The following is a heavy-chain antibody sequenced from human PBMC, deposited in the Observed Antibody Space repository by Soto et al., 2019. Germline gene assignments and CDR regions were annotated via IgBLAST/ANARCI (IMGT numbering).Heavy chain of an antibody. CDR2: ISGYNGDT. CDR1: GYTFSSYG. D-gene: IGHD2-8*01. CDR3: AKNGQPPYYYYGMDV. J-gene: IGHJ6*02. V-gene: IGHV1-18*01. Sequence: VASVKVSCKASGYTFSSYGISWVRQAPGQGLEWMGWISGYNGDTKYAQKVQGRVTMTIDTSTYTAYMELRSLTSDDTAIYYCAKNGQPPYYYYGMDVWG.